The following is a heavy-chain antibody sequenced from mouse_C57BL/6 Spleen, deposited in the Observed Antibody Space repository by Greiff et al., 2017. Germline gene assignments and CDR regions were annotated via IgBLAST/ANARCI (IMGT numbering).Heavy chain of an antibody. Sequence: VQLQQSGAELMKPGASVTLSCKATGYKFTGYWIEWVKQRPGHGLEWIGEILPGSGSTNYNEKFKGTATFTADTSSNTAYMLLSSLTTEDSANYYCARVGDYDARDYWGQGTSVTVSS. J-gene: IGHJ4*01. CDR2: ILPGSGST. V-gene: IGHV1-9*01. CDR1: GYKFTGYW. CDR3: ARVGDYDARDY.